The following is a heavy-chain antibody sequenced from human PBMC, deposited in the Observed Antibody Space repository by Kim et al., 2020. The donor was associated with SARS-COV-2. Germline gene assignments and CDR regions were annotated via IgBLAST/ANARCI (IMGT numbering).Heavy chain of an antibody. CDR1: GGSISAGGYF. V-gene: IGHV4-39*07. D-gene: IGHD6-25*01. CDR2: ISYSGST. J-gene: IGHJ4*02. CDR3: ARDRFYSSGSQGEFDY. Sequence: SETLSLTCAVSGGSISAGGYFWAWIRQSPGKGLEWMGSISYSGSTYYNPSLKSRVVISVDTSKNQFSLTLSSVTAADTAVYYCARDRFYSSGSQGEFDYWGQGTLVTVSS.